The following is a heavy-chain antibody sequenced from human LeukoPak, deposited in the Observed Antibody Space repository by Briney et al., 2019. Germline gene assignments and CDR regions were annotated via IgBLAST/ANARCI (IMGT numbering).Heavy chain of an antibody. J-gene: IGHJ5*02. V-gene: IGHV3-7*01. CDR2: IKEDGSEK. CDR1: GFTLSRYW. D-gene: IGHD3-10*01. CDR3: TRGPPRSQTYYFGLFDP. Sequence: GGSLRLSCAGSGFTLSRYWMSWVRQAPGEGREWVANIKEDGSEKYSVDSVKGRFTISRDNAKNSLYLQMNSLRAEDTAVYYCTRGPPRSQTYYFGLFDPWGEGRLVTV.